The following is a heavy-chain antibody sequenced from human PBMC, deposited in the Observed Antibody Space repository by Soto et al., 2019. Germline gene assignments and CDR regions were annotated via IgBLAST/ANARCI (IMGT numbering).Heavy chain of an antibody. V-gene: IGHV4-34*01. D-gene: IGHD2-8*02. CDR1: GGSFSGYY. CDR2: INHSGST. Sequence: QVQLQQWGAGLLKPSETLSLTCAVYGGSFSGYYWSWIRQPPGKGLEWIGEINHSGSTNYNPSIKSRVTISVDTSKNQFSLKLSSVTAADTAVYYCASNVAQVLGWFDPWGQGTLVTVSS. J-gene: IGHJ5*02. CDR3: ASNVAQVLGWFDP.